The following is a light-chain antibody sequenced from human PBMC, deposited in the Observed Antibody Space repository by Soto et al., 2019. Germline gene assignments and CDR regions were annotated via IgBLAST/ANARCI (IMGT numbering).Light chain of an antibody. CDR2: EVS. J-gene: IGLJ3*02. V-gene: IGLV2-14*01. Sequence: QSALTQPASVSGSPGQRFTFPSTETTIEVGGNNYVSWNQPHPGKAPKLMIYEVSMRPSGVSNPFSGSKSGNTASLTISGLQAEDEADYYCSSYTGSSTPVFGGGTKLTVL. CDR1: TIEVGGNNY. CDR3: SSYTGSSTPV.